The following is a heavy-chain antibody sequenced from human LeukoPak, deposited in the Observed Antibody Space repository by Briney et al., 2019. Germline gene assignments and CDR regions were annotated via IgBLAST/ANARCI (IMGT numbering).Heavy chain of an antibody. CDR2: IHHSGST. V-gene: IGHV4-34*01. CDR3: ARYSYSASGVYYYYYIDV. Sequence: SETLSLTCPVYGGSFSGHYWSWLRQPPGKGLEWIGEIHHSGSTNYNPSLKSRVTISLDTSKNQFSLKLSSVTAADTAVYYCARYSYSASGVYYYYYIDVWGKGTTVTVSS. J-gene: IGHJ6*03. D-gene: IGHD3-10*01. CDR1: GGSFSGHY.